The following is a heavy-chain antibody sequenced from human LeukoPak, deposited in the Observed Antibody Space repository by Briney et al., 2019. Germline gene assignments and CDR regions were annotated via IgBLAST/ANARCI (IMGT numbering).Heavy chain of an antibody. J-gene: IGHJ6*03. CDR2: VYFTGTT. CDR3: ARTSASYYYYMDV. CDR1: GGSISSYF. D-gene: IGHD3-3*01. V-gene: IGHV4-59*01. Sequence: PSETLSLTCSVSGGSISSYFWSWIRQPPGEGLEWIGYVYFTGTTNYNPSLKSRVTISIDKSRKQLSLKLNSVTTADTAVYYCARTSASYYYYMDVWGNGTTVTISS.